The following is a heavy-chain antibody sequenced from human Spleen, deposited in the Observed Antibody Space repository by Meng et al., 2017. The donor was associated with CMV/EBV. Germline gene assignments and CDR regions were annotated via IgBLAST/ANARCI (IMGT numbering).Heavy chain of an antibody. J-gene: IGHJ3*02. D-gene: IGHD6-19*01. CDR3: ARDPGGWDGEDTFHI. V-gene: IGHV3-53*01. Sequence: ETLSLTCAASGLTVSTNHMSWVRQAPGKGLEWVSLIHSGGSTHYADSVKGRFTLSRDNSKNTLYLQMNSLLAEDTAVYYCARDPGGWDGEDTFHIWGQGTMVTVSS. CDR2: IHSGGST. CDR1: GLTVSTNH.